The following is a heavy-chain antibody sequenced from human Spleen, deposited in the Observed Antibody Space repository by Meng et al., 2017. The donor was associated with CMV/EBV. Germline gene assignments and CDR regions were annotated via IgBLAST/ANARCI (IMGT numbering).Heavy chain of an antibody. CDR1: GGTFIRYA. CDR3: ARDPLYYYYGMDV. J-gene: IGHJ6*02. CDR2: ISAYNGNT. V-gene: IGHV1-18*01. Sequence: ASVKVSCKASGGTFIRYAFSWVRQAPGQGLEWMGWISAYNGNTNYAQKLQGRVTMTTDTSTSTAYMELRSLRSDDTAVYYCARDPLYYYYGMDVWGQGTTVTVSS.